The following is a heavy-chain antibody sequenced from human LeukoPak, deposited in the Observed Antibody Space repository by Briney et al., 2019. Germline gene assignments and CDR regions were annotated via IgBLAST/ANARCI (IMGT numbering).Heavy chain of an antibody. Sequence: SETLSLTCTVSVGSISSYYWSWIRQPPGKGLEWIGNIYYSGSTNYNPSLKSRVTISVDTSKNQFSLKLSSVTAADTAVYYCARGYDFWSVWGQGTLVTVSS. CDR2: IYYSGST. CDR1: VGSISSYY. CDR3: ARGYDFWSV. V-gene: IGHV4-59*01. J-gene: IGHJ4*02. D-gene: IGHD3-3*01.